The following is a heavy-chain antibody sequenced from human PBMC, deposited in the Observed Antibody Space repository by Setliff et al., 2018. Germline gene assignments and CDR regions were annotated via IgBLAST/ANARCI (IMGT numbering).Heavy chain of an antibody. CDR3: VREGVDSRSSTDYRYYMDV. CDR2: ISGYNGKT. CDR1: GYTFTNYG. J-gene: IGHJ6*03. Sequence: ASVKVSCKASGYTFTNYGVSWVRQAPGQGLEWMGWISGYNGKTNYAQKVQGRVSMTTHTSTSTAYMQLSSLRSEDTAVYYCVREGVDSRSSTDYRYYMDVWGKGTTVTVSS. V-gene: IGHV1-18*01. D-gene: IGHD3-22*01.